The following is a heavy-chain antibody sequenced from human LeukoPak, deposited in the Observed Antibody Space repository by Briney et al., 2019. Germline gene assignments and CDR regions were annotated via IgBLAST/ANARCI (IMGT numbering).Heavy chain of an antibody. J-gene: IGHJ5*02. Sequence: QPGGSLRLSCAASGVTFSSYAMSWVRQAPGKGLEWVSAISGSGGSTYYADSVKGRFTISRDNSKNTLYLQMNSLRAEDTAVYYCAKSGTGTTGNWFDPWGQGTLVTVSS. CDR2: ISGSGGST. CDR1: GVTFSSYA. CDR3: AKSGTGTTGNWFDP. V-gene: IGHV3-23*01. D-gene: IGHD1-7*01.